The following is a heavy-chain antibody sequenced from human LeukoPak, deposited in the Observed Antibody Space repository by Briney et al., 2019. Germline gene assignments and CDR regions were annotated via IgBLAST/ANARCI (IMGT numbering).Heavy chain of an antibody. J-gene: IGHJ5*02. V-gene: IGHV1-2*02. CDR1: GYTFTGYY. Sequence: ASVKVSCKASGYTFTGYYMQWVRQAPGQGLEWMGWINPNSGGTNYAQKFQGRVTMTRDTPISTTYMELSRLRSDDTAVYYCARGPYDGDWFDPWGQGTLVTVSS. CDR3: ARGPYDGDWFDP. D-gene: IGHD4-23*01. CDR2: INPNSGGT.